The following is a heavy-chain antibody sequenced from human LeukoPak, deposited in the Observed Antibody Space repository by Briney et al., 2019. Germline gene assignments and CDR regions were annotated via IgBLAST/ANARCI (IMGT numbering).Heavy chain of an antibody. D-gene: IGHD2-8*02. J-gene: IGHJ4*02. Sequence: GGSLRLSCAASGFNFNTYGMSWVRQAPGKGLEWLSSISDSGKNVYYADSVKGRFTISRHNSKNTLYLQMNSLSAEDTAVYYCAKRVEYKSPSGGYFDCWGQGTLVTVSS. V-gene: IGHV3-23*01. CDR3: AKRVEYKSPSGGYFDC. CDR2: ISDSGKNV. CDR1: GFNFNTYG.